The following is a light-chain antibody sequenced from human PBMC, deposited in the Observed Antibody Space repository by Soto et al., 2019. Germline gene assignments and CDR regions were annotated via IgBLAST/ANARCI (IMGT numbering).Light chain of an antibody. V-gene: IGKV1-5*03. Sequence: DIQMTQSPSTLSASVGDRVTITCRASQSISTWLAWYQQKPGKAPKLLIYKASSLESGVPSRLSGSGSGTEFTLTISSLQPDDFATYYCQQYDSYCTFGQGTKVEIK. J-gene: IGKJ1*01. CDR3: QQYDSYCT. CDR2: KAS. CDR1: QSISTW.